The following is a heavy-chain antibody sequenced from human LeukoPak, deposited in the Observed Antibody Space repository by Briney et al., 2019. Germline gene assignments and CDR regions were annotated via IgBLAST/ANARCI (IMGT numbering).Heavy chain of an antibody. D-gene: IGHD3-3*01. Sequence: QPGGSLRLSCAASGFTFSSYWMHWVRQAPGMGLVWVSRNGTTTNYADSVKGRFTISRDNAKNTLYLQMNSLRAEDTAVYYCGRDLMSGYWGQGTLVTVSS. V-gene: IGHV3-74*01. CDR1: GFTFSSYW. CDR3: GRDLMSGY. J-gene: IGHJ4*02. CDR2: NGTTT.